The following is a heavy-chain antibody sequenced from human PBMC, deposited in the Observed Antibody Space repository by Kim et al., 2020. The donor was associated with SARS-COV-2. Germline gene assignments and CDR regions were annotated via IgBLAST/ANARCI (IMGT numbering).Heavy chain of an antibody. CDR3: AKGTVGMREVTTVVTPGNWYYYGMDV. CDR2: ISGSGGST. D-gene: IGHD4-17*01. J-gene: IGHJ6*02. Sequence: GGSLRLSCAASGFTFSSYAMSWVRQAPGKGLEWVSAISGSGGSTYYADSVKGRFTISRDNSKNTLYLQMNSLRAEDTAVYYCAKGTVGMREVTTVVTPGNWYYYGMDVWGQGTTVTVSS. CDR1: GFTFSSYA. V-gene: IGHV3-23*01.